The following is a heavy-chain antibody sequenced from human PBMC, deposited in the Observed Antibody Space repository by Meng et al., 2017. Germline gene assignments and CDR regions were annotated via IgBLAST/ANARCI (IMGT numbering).Heavy chain of an antibody. CDR3: ARDRGVSFYFDY. Sequence: QVQLVESGGGVVQPGRSLRLSCAASGFTFSSYAMHWVRQAPGKGLEWVSVIYSGGSTYYADSVKGRFTISRDNSKNTLYLQMNSLRAEDTAVYYCARDRGVSFYFDYWGQGTLVTVSS. CDR2: IYSGGST. D-gene: IGHD3-10*01. J-gene: IGHJ4*02. V-gene: IGHV3-NL1*01. CDR1: GFTFSSYA.